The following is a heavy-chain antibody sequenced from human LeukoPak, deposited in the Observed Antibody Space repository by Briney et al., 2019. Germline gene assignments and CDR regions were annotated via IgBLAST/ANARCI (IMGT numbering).Heavy chain of an antibody. V-gene: IGHV1-69*05. J-gene: IGHJ4*02. D-gene: IGHD3-22*01. CDR2: IIPIFGTA. CDR3: ARGFRYDSSGLTYYFDY. Sequence: KVSCKASGGTFSSYAISWVRQAPGQGLEWMGGIIPIFGTANYAQKFQGRVTITTGESTSTAYMELSSLRSEDTAVYYCARGFRYDSSGLTYYFDYWGQGTLVTVSS. CDR1: GGTFSSYA.